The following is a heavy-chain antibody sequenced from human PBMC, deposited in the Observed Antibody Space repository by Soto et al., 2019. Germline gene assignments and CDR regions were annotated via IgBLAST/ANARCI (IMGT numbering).Heavy chain of an antibody. V-gene: IGHV3-23*01. CDR2: ITSYGGDT. J-gene: IGHJ4*02. CDR3: EKGCARSSPDYFDY. CDR1: GFTFSSYA. Sequence: SGGSLRLSCVASGFTFSSYAMSWVRKAPGKGLEWVSMITSYGGDTVSADSVSGRRNISIDNARNTMYLHMDSLRAEDTDLAYCEKGCARSSPDYFDYWGQGTLVTVSS.